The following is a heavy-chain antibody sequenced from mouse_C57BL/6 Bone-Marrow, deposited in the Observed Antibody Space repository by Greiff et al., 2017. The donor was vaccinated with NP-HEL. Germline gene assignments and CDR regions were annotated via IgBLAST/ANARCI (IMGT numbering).Heavy chain of an antibody. V-gene: IGHV7-3*01. J-gene: IGHJ1*03. D-gene: IGHD1-1*01. CDR1: GFTFTDYY. Sequence: EVQRVESGGGLVQPGGSLSLSCAASGFTFTDYYMSWVRQPPGKALEWLGFIRNKANGYTTEYSASVKGRFTISRDNSQSILYLQMNALRAEDSATYYCARYPHYYGNWYFDVWGTGTTVTVSS. CDR2: IRNKANGYTT. CDR3: ARYPHYYGNWYFDV.